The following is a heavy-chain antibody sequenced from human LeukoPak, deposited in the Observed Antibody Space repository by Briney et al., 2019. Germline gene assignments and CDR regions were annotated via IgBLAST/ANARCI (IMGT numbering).Heavy chain of an antibody. J-gene: IGHJ5*02. Sequence: SETLSLTCTVSGGSISSYYWSWIRQPPGKGLEWIGYIYYSGSTNYNPSLKSRVTISVDTSKNQLSLKLSSVTAADTAVYYCARFLNSPYYGSGNWFDPWGQGTLVTVSS. D-gene: IGHD3-10*01. CDR3: ARFLNSPYYGSGNWFDP. CDR2: IYYSGST. CDR1: GGSISSYY. V-gene: IGHV4-59*01.